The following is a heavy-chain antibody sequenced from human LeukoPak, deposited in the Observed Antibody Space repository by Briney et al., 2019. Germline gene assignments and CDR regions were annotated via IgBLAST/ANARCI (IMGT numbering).Heavy chain of an antibody. Sequence: GASVKVSCKASGYTFTSYDINWVRQATGQGLEWMGWMNPNSGNTGYAQKFQGRVTMTRNTSISTAYMELSGLRSEDTAVYYCARSVEYYYDSSGYYSVNWFDPWGQGTLVTVSS. J-gene: IGHJ5*02. D-gene: IGHD3-22*01. CDR3: ARSVEYYYDSSGYYSVNWFDP. CDR1: GYTFTSYD. CDR2: MNPNSGNT. V-gene: IGHV1-8*01.